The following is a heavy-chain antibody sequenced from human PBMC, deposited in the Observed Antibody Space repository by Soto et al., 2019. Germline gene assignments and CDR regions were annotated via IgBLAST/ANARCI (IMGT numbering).Heavy chain of an antibody. Sequence: QVQLVQSGAEVKKPGASVKVSCKASGYNFTGYYMHWVRQAPGQGLEWMGWINPNSGGTNYAQKFQGWVTMTRDTSISTAYMELSRLRSDDTAVYYCARGGRGYYYEVANNWFDPWGQGTLVTVSS. CDR3: ARGGRGYYYEVANNWFDP. J-gene: IGHJ5*02. CDR1: GYNFTGYY. V-gene: IGHV1-2*04. CDR2: INPNSGGT. D-gene: IGHD3-22*01.